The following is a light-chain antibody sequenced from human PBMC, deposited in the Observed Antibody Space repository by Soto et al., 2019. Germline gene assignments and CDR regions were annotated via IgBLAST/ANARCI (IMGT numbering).Light chain of an antibody. CDR3: SSFTSSTTYV. Sequence: QPALTQPASVSGSPGQAITIPCTGTSSDVGGYNYVSWYQQHPGKAPKLMIYDVSNRPSGVSNRFSGSKSGNTASLTISGLQAEDEADYCCSSFTSSTTYVFGTGTKVTVL. CDR2: DVS. J-gene: IGLJ1*01. V-gene: IGLV2-14*01. CDR1: SSDVGGYNY.